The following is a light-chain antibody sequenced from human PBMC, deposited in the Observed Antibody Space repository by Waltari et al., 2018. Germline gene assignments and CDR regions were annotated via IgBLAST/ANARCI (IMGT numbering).Light chain of an antibody. CDR1: QSVLSSSDNKHY. CDR2: WAS. J-gene: IGKJ1*01. Sequence: DIVITQSPYSLAVSLGERATINCKSSQSVLSSSDNKHYLAWYQQKPGQPPKLLIYWASTRESGVPDRFSGSGSGTDFTLTISSLQAEDVAVYYCQQYYSTPRTFGQGTKVEIK. CDR3: QQYYSTPRT. V-gene: IGKV4-1*01.